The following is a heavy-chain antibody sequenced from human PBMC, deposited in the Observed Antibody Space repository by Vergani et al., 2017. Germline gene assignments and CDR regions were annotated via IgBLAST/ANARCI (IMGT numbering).Heavy chain of an antibody. Sequence: EGQLVESGGDWVQRGGSLRLSCAASGFISSSYWMSWVRQAPGKGLEWVANVNQDGSGQYYVDSVRGRFTISRDNAKNQIYLQMNRLRAEDTAVYFGVRGPRIRRVSGNYGFKIHHGMDVWGQGTTVIVSS. D-gene: IGHD3-16*02. CDR3: VRGPRIRRVSGNYGFKIHHGMDV. CDR2: VNQDGSGQ. CDR1: GFISSSYW. J-gene: IGHJ6*01. V-gene: IGHV3-7*01.